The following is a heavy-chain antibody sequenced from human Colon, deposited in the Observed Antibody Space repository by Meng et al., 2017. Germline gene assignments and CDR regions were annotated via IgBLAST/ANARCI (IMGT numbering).Heavy chain of an antibody. CDR2: IYYTEAT. CDR1: GASINKKNYY. D-gene: IGHD1-26*01. Sequence: QLQLQESGPGRVKPSETLSLSCTVSGASINKKNYYWVWIRQPPGKGLEWIGNIYYTEATYYNPSLKGRVTISLDTSKNQFSLNLNAVTAADTAVYYCVSRIGGSSETDFWGQGTLVTVSS. CDR3: VSRIGGSSETDF. V-gene: IGHV4-39*07. J-gene: IGHJ1*01.